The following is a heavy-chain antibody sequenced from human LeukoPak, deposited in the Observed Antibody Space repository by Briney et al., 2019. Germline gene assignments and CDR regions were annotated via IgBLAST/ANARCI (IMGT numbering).Heavy chain of an antibody. J-gene: IGHJ4*02. D-gene: IGHD6-19*01. Sequence: SETLSLTCTVSGYSISSGYYWGWIRQPPGKGLEWIGEINHSGSTNYNPSLKSRVTISVDTSKNQFSLKLSSVTAADTAVYYCARGLVSGSTHYDYWGQGTLVTVSS. V-gene: IGHV4-38-2*02. CDR2: INHSGST. CDR1: GYSISSGYY. CDR3: ARGLVSGSTHYDY.